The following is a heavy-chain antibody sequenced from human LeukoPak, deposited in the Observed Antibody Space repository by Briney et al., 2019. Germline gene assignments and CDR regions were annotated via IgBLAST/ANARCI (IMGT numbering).Heavy chain of an antibody. V-gene: IGHV1-2*02. CDR3: ARGRWLQLWGDY. Sequence: GASVKVSCKASGYTFTDYYIHWVRQGPGQGPEWMGWINSNTGDTKYAQKFQDRVTLTQDTSISTAYMELSRLESDDTAVFYCARGRWLQLWGDYWGQGTPLTVSS. D-gene: IGHD5-18*01. J-gene: IGHJ4*02. CDR2: INSNTGDT. CDR1: GYTFTDYY.